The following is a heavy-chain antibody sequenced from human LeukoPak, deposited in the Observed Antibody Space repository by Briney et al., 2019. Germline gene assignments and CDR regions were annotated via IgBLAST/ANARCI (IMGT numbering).Heavy chain of an antibody. D-gene: IGHD1-1*01. CDR3: AKYTTPYYLDY. V-gene: IGHV3-23*01. Sequence: TGGSLRLSCEGSGFTFNNYVMNWVRQAPGKGLEWISGLSGRGSRLYSADSVKGRFTISRDNSQNTVYLQMKSLRAEDTAIYFGAKYTTPYYLDYWGQGILVTVS. CDR1: GFTFNNYV. CDR2: LSGRGSRL. J-gene: IGHJ4*02.